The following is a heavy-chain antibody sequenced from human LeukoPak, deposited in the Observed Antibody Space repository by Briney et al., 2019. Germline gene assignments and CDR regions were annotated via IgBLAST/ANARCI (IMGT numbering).Heavy chain of an antibody. CDR2: INHSGST. J-gene: IGHJ3*02. CDR3: ARDDYYDSSGYYRPSGAFDI. CDR1: GGSFSGYY. Sequence: PSETLSLTCAVYGGSFSGYYWSWIRQPPGKGLEWIGEINHSGSTNYNPSLKSRVTISVDTSKNQFSLKLSSVTAADTAVYYCARDDYYDSSGYYRPSGAFDIWGQGTMVTVSS. V-gene: IGHV4-34*01. D-gene: IGHD3-22*01.